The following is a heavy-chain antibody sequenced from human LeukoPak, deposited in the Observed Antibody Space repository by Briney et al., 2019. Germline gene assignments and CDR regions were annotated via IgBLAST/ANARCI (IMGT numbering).Heavy chain of an antibody. CDR1: GYSFTSYW. V-gene: IGHV5-51*01. J-gene: IGHJ5*02. CDR3: ARHPTYYYDSSGYYLDH. CDR2: IYPGDSDT. Sequence: GESLKISCKGSGYSFTSYWIGWVRQMPGKGLEWMGIIYPGDSDTRYSPSFQGQVTISADKSISTAYLQWSSLKASDTAMYYCARHPTYYYDSSGYYLDHWGQGTLVTVSS. D-gene: IGHD3-22*01.